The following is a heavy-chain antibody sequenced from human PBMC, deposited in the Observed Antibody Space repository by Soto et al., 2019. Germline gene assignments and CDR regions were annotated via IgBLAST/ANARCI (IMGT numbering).Heavy chain of an antibody. V-gene: IGHV3-23*01. CDR3: ASGTAPVPGGYYYYGMDV. J-gene: IGHJ6*02. Sequence: TGWSLRLSCAASGFTFSSYSMSWVRQAPGKGLEWVSHITASGGTTYYADSVKGRFTISRDSSRNTLYLQMNSLGAEDTAVYYCASGTAPVPGGYYYYGMDVWGQGTTVTVSS. D-gene: IGHD1-1*01. CDR2: ITASGGTT. CDR1: GFTFSSYS.